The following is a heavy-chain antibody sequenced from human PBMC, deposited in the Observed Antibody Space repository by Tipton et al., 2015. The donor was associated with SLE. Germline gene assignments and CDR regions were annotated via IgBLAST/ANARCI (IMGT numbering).Heavy chain of an antibody. Sequence: TLSLTCTVSGGSISTSNNYLDWIRQPPGKGLEWIGTIYYSGRTDYNPSLKSRVTMSVDTSMNQFSLRLRSVTAADTAVYYCARRRFQSAPDYWGQGTLVSVSS. CDR3: ARRRFQSAPDY. V-gene: IGHV4-39*07. CDR1: GGSISTSNNY. CDR2: IYYSGRT. D-gene: IGHD2-21*01. J-gene: IGHJ4*02.